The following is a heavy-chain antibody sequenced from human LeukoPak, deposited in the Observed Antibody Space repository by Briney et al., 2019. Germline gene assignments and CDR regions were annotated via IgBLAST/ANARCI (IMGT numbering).Heavy chain of an antibody. CDR1: GYSFTSYW. V-gene: IGHV5-51*01. CDR2: IYPGDSDT. CDR3: ARRRRAYSSSSPYYFDY. D-gene: IGHD6-6*01. J-gene: IGHJ4*02. Sequence: GESLKISCKGSGYSFTSYWIGWVRQMPGKGLEWRGIIYPGDSDTRYSPSFQGQVTISADKSISTAYLQWSSLKASDTAMYYCARRRRAYSSSSPYYFDYWGQGTLVTVSS.